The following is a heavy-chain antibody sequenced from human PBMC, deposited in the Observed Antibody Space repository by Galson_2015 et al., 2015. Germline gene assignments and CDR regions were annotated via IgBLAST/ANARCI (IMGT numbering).Heavy chain of an antibody. J-gene: IGHJ3*02. CDR3: ARDSGSYYGDAFDI. V-gene: IGHV6-1*01. D-gene: IGHD1-26*01. Sequence: CAISGDSVSSNSAAWNWIRQSPSRGLEWLGRTYYRSKWYNDYAVSAKSRITINPDTSKNQFSLQLNSVTPEDTAVYYCARDSGSYYGDAFDIWGQGTMVTVSS. CDR2: TYYRSKWYN. CDR1: GDSVSSNSAA.